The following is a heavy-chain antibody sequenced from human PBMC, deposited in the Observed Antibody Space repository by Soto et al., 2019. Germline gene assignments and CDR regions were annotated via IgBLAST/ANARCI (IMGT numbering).Heavy chain of an antibody. CDR1: GGSISSYY. J-gene: IGHJ4*02. CDR3: ATRPTADVGATIRRGPIDY. D-gene: IGHD5-12*01. V-gene: IGHV4-59*12. CDR2: IYYSGST. Sequence: SETLSLTCTVSGGSISSYYLSWIRQPPGKGLEWIGYIYYSGSTDYNPSLKSRVTISVDTSKNQFSLKRSSVTAADTAVYYCATRPTADVGATIRRGPIDYWGQGTLVTVSS.